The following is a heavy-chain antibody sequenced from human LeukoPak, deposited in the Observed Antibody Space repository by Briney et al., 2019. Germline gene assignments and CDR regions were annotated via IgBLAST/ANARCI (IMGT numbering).Heavy chain of an antibody. CDR2: ISSSSSTI. D-gene: IGHD1-26*01. CDR1: GFTFGSYS. CDR3: ARDIVGAKGY. Sequence: PGGSLRLSCAASGFTFGSYSMNWVRQAPGKGLEWVSYISSSSSTIYYADSVKGRFTISRDNAKNSLYLQMNSLRAEDTAVYYCARDIVGAKGYWGQGTLVTVSS. J-gene: IGHJ4*02. V-gene: IGHV3-48*01.